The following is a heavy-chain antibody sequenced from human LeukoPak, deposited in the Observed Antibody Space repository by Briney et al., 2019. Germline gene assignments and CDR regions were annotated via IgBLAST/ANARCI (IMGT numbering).Heavy chain of an antibody. Sequence: GGSLRLSCAASGFTFSSYGMHWVRQAPGKGLEWVAVISYDGSNKYYADSVKGRFTISRDNSKNTLYLQMNSLRAEDTAVYYCAKLAEYCSSTGCVDYWGQGTLVTVSS. CDR1: GFTFSSYG. CDR2: ISYDGSNK. V-gene: IGHV3-30*18. D-gene: IGHD2-2*01. J-gene: IGHJ4*02. CDR3: AKLAEYCSSTGCVDY.